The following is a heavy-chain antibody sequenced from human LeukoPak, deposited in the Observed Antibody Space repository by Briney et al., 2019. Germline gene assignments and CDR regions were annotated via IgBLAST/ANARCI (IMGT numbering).Heavy chain of an antibody. D-gene: IGHD7-27*01. CDR1: GYTFTSYA. J-gene: IGHJ4*02. CDR2: INAGNGNT. V-gene: IGHV1-3*01. Sequence: ASVKVSCKASGYTFTSYAMQWVHQAPGQRLEWMGWINAGNGNTKYSQKFQGRVTITRDTSASTAYMELSSLRSEDTAVYYCARGPLGRNGDYFDYWGQGTLVTVSS. CDR3: ARGPLGRNGDYFDY.